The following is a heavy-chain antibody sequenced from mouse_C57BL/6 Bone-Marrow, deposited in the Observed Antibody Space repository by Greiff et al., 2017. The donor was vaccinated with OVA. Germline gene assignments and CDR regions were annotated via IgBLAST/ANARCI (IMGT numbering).Heavy chain of an antibody. D-gene: IGHD2-4*01. CDR1: GYTFTSYW. CDR2: IDPSDSYT. CDR3: ARDYDYDDYGMDY. Sequence: QVQLQQPGAELVMPGASVKLSCKASGYTFTSYWMHWVKQRPGQGLEWIGEIDPSDSYTNYNQKFKGKSTLTVDKSSSTAYMQLSSLTSEDSAVYYCARDYDYDDYGMDYWGRGTSVTVSS. V-gene: IGHV1-69*01. J-gene: IGHJ4*01.